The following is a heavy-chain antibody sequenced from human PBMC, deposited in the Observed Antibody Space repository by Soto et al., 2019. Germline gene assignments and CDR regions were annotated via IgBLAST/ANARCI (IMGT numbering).Heavy chain of an antibody. CDR3: ARDLKAYYDFWSGRFNDY. CDR1: GYTFTSYG. Sequence: ASVKVSCKASGYTFTSYGISCVRPAPGQGLEWMGWISAYNGNTNYAQKLQGRVTMTTDTSTSTAYMELRSLRSDDTAVYYCARDLKAYYDFWSGRFNDYWGQGTLVTVSS. V-gene: IGHV1-18*01. J-gene: IGHJ4*02. CDR2: ISAYNGNT. D-gene: IGHD3-3*01.